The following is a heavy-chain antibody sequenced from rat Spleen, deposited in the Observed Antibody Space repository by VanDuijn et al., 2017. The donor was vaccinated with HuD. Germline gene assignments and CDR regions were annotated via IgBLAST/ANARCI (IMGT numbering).Heavy chain of an antibody. Sequence: EVQLVESDGGLVQPGRSLKLSCSASGFTFSDYYMAWVRQAPTKGLEWVATIIYDGNNTYYRDSVKGRFTISRDNAKNTLYLQMDSLRSEDTASYYCARRDGWYPGWGQGTLVTVSS. CDR2: IIYDGNNT. D-gene: IGHD1-11*01. CDR3: ARRDGWYPG. J-gene: IGHJ3*01. V-gene: IGHV5-29*01. CDR1: GFTFSDYY.